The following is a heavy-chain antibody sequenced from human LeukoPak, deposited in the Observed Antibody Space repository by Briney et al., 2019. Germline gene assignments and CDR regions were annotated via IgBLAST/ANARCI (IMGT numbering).Heavy chain of an antibody. CDR3: ATDRPYYDSSGYYRGPSSTFDY. CDR1: GYTLTELS. CDR2: FDPEDGET. Sequence: GASVKVSCKVSGYTLTELSMHWVRQAPGKGLEWMGGFDPEDGETIYAQKFQGRVTITEATSTDTAYMELSSLRSEDTAVYYCATDRPYYDSSGYYRGPSSTFDYWGQGTLVTVSS. J-gene: IGHJ4*02. V-gene: IGHV1-24*01. D-gene: IGHD3-22*01.